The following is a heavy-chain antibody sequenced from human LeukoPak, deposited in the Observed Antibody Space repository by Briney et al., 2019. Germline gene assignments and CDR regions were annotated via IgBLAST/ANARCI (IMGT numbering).Heavy chain of an antibody. CDR1: GFTFSSYA. Sequence: GGSLRLSCAASGFTFSSYAMGWVRQAPGKGLEWVSAISGSGGSTYYADSVKGRFTISRDNSKNTLYLQMNSLRAEDTAVYYCAKDLFGYRTPLGYWGQGTLVTVSS. CDR2: ISGSGGST. V-gene: IGHV3-23*01. CDR3: AKDLFGYRTPLGY. D-gene: IGHD1-1*01. J-gene: IGHJ4*02.